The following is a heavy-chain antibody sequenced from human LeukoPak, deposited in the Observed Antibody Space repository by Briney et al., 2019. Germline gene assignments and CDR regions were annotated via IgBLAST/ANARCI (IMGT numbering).Heavy chain of an antibody. D-gene: IGHD3-9*01. CDR3: ARQPENYDILTGYRLWYFDL. CDR2: IYYSGST. CDR1: GGSISSSSYY. Sequence: SETLFLTCTVSGGSISSSSYYWGWIRQPPGKGLEWIGSIYYSGSTYYNPSLKSRVTISVDTSKNQFSLKLSSVTAADTPVYYCARQPENYDILTGYRLWYFDLWGRGTLVTVSS. J-gene: IGHJ2*01. V-gene: IGHV4-39*01.